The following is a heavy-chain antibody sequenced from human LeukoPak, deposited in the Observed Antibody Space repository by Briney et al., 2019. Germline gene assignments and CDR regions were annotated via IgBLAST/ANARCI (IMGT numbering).Heavy chain of an antibody. CDR1: GGSISSYY. J-gene: IGHJ6*02. CDR2: IYTSGST. Sequence: SETLSLTCTVSGGSISSYYWSWIRQPAGKGLEWIGRIYTSGSTNYNPSLKSRVTMSVDTSKNQFSLKLSSVTAADTAVYYCARDPSRHGTIFGVVPSYGMDVWGQGTTVTVSS. CDR3: ARDPSRHGTIFGVVPSYGMDV. D-gene: IGHD3-3*01. V-gene: IGHV4-4*07.